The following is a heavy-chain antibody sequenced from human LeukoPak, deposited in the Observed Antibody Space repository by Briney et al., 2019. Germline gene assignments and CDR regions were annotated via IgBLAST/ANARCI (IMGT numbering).Heavy chain of an antibody. V-gene: IGHV3-7*01. Sequence: GGSLRLSCVTSGFSFSSYWMSWVRQAPGKGLEWVANINLDGSERNYVDSVEGRLTISRDNAENLLYLEMNSLRADDTAVYYCARPSSYSGAWGSDHWGQGTLVTVGS. CDR3: ARPSSYSGAWGSDH. D-gene: IGHD2-21*01. J-gene: IGHJ4*02. CDR1: GFSFSSYW. CDR2: INLDGSER.